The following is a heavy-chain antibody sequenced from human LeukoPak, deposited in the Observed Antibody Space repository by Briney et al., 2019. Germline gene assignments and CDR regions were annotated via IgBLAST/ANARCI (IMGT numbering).Heavy chain of an antibody. J-gene: IGHJ3*02. D-gene: IGHD2-21*02. CDR3: AREGNIYCGGDCYSEGFAATDAFDI. CDR1: GYTFTSYY. CDR2: IRPSGSGP. V-gene: IGHV1-46*01. Sequence: ASVKVSCKASGYTFTSYYIHWVRQAPGQGLEYMGIIRPSGSGPSYAQKFQDRVTMTSDTSTSTAYMELRSLRSDDTAVYYCAREGNIYCGGDCYSEGFAATDAFDIWGQGTMVTVSS.